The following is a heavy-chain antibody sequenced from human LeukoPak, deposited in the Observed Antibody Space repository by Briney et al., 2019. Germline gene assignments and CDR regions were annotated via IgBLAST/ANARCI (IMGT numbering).Heavy chain of an antibody. CDR3: AKSDSSGYYSGDDAFDI. Sequence: GGSLRLSCAASGFTFSSYAMSWVRQAPGKGLEWVSAISGSGGSTYYADSVKGRFTISRDNSKNTLYLQMNSLRAEDTAVYYCAKSDSSGYYSGDDAFDIWGQGTMVTVSS. D-gene: IGHD3-22*01. V-gene: IGHV3-23*01. CDR2: ISGSGGST. J-gene: IGHJ3*02. CDR1: GFTFSSYA.